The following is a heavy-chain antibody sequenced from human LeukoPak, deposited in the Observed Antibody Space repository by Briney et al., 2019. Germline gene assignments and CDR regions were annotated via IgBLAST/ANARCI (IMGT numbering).Heavy chain of an antibody. D-gene: IGHD3-22*01. V-gene: IGHV4-59*08. Sequence: KPSETVSLMCTLSGGSMSRYYWSWIRRPTGGGLECLGYIYYSGSTNYNPSLKSRVTISVDTSKNQFSLKLSSVTAADTAVYYCARHVPYYYDSSGYRESFDYWGQGTLVTVSS. J-gene: IGHJ4*02. CDR1: GGSMSRYY. CDR3: ARHVPYYYDSSGYRESFDY. CDR2: IYYSGST.